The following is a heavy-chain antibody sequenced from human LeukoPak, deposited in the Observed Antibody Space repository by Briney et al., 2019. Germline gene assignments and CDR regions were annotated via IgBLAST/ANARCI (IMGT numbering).Heavy chain of an antibody. Sequence: GGSLRLSCAASGFTFSSYAMHWVRQAPGKGLEWVAVISYDGSNKYYADSVKGRFTISRDNSKNTLYLQMNSLRAEDTAVYYCARAHFPSPPYGANGGAFDIWGQGTMVTVSS. CDR1: GFTFSSYA. CDR3: ARAHFPSPPYGANGGAFDI. CDR2: ISYDGSNK. D-gene: IGHD4-17*01. V-gene: IGHV3-30-3*01. J-gene: IGHJ3*02.